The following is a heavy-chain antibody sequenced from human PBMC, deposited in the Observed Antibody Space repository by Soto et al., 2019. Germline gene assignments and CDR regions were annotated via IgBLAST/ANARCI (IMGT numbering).Heavy chain of an antibody. Sequence: PSETLSLTCSVSGGTINSGDYFWGWIRQPPGKGLEWIGSIFYTGSTYYSPSLKSRASMSMDTPKNPFSLRLRSLTAADTAVYFCARVKATLYRHYYFDYWGQGAPVTVSS. J-gene: IGHJ4*02. CDR2: IFYTGST. V-gene: IGHV4-30-4*01. CDR1: GGTINSGDYF. CDR3: ARVKATLYRHYYFDY. D-gene: IGHD5-12*01.